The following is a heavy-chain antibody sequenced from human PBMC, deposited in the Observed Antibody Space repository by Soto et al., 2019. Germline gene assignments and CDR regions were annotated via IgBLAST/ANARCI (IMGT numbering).Heavy chain of an antibody. CDR3: ARQYSSYDAFDI. D-gene: IGHD6-6*01. V-gene: IGHV3-66*04. CDR2: IYSGGST. CDR1: GFTVSSNY. Sequence: EVQLVESGGGLVQPGGSLRLSCAASGFTVSSNYMSWVRQAPGKGLEWVSVIYSGGSTYYADSVKGRFTISRDNSKNTLYLQMNSLRAEDTAVYYFARQYSSYDAFDIWGQGTMVTVSS. J-gene: IGHJ3*02.